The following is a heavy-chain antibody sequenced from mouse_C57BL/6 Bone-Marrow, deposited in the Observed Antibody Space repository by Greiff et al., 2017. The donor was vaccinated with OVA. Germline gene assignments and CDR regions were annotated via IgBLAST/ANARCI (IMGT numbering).Heavy chain of an antibody. J-gene: IGHJ2*01. CDR1: GYTFTDHT. CDR3: SREGTTRVWYFDY. D-gene: IGHD1-1*01. CDR2: IYPRDGST. V-gene: IGHV1-78*01. Sequence: VQLQESDAELVKPGASVKISCKVSGYTFTDHTIHWMKQRPEQGLEWIGYIYPRDGSTKYNEKFKGKATLTADKSSSTAYMQLNSLTSEDSAVYFFSREGTTRVWYFDYWGQGTTLTVSS.